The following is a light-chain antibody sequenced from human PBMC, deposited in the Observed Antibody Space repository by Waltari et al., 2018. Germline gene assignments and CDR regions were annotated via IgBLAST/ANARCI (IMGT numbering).Light chain of an antibody. J-gene: IGLJ1*01. V-gene: IGLV2-8*01. Sequence: QSALTQPPSASGSPGQSVPISCTGTSNDVGGYHFVSWYQQHPGRAPKLMIYEVNQRPSGVPDRFSGSKSGNTASLTVSGLQAEDEADYYCSSYAGSNNLVFGTGTKVTVL. CDR1: SNDVGGYHF. CDR3: SSYAGSNNLV. CDR2: EVN.